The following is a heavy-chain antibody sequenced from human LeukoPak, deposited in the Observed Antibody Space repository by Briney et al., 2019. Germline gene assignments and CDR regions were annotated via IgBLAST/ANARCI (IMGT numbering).Heavy chain of an antibody. D-gene: IGHD3-22*01. V-gene: IGHV3-11*01. Sequence: GGSLRLSCATSGFTFSDYYMSWIRQAPGKGLEFISYISSSGGTIYYADSLKGRFTISRDNAKNSLYLQMNSLRAEDTAVYYCARVKGFYDSSDYRLDYWGQGTLVTVSS. J-gene: IGHJ4*02. CDR2: ISSSGGTI. CDR3: ARVKGFYDSSDYRLDY. CDR1: GFTFSDYY.